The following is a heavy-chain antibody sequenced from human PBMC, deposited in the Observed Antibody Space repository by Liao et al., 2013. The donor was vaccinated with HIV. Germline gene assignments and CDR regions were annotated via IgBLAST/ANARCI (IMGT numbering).Heavy chain of an antibody. CDR2: ASTSENT. D-gene: IGHD1-1*01. CDR3: ARGRGTSAFDI. V-gene: IGHV4-4*07. CDR1: GGSVSTYY. Sequence: QVQLQESGPGLVKPSGTLSLTCTVSGGSVSTYYWSWIRQPAGKGLEWIGRASTSENTNYNPSLKSRITMSVDTSRNQFSLKLSSVTAADTAVYYCARGRGTSAFDIWGQGTMVTVSS. J-gene: IGHJ3*02.